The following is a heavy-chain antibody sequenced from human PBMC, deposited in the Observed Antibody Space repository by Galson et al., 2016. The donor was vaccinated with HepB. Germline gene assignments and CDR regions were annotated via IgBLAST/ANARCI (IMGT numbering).Heavy chain of an antibody. CDR3: ARESLVGGILAFDI. V-gene: IGHV1-18*01. CDR2: IVTDNGQT. Sequence: SVKVSCKASGYTFTSDGISWVRQAPGQGLEWMGFIVTDNGQTNYAQRLQGRVTMTTDTSTSTVYMELRSLRSDDTAVYFCARESLVGGILAFDIWGQGTLVTVSS. D-gene: IGHD1-26*01. CDR1: GYTFTSDG. J-gene: IGHJ3*02.